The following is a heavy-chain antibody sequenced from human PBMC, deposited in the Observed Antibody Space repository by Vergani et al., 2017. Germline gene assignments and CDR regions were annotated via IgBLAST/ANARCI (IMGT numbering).Heavy chain of an antibody. D-gene: IGHD2-15*01. CDR1: NDSVSNTFYY. J-gene: IGHJ5*02. Sequence: QVQLQESGPGLVKPSETLSLTCTVSNDSVSNTFYYWGWIRQTPGKGLEWIGSIYYSGSTYYNPSLESRVTMSVDTSKSQFSLKLSSVTAADTAVYYCTRHWAVGAANNWFYPWGQGTLVTVSS. CDR2: IYYSGST. V-gene: IGHV4-39*01. CDR3: TRHWAVGAANNWFYP.